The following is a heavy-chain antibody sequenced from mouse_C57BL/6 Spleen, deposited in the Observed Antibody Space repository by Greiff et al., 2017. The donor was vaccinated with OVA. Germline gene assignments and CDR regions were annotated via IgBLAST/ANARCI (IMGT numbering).Heavy chain of an antibody. CDR3: ARRGYGSSHWYFDV. D-gene: IGHD1-1*01. CDR1: GYSITSGYY. CDR2: ISYDGSN. Sequence: EVQRVESGPGLVKPSQSLSLTCSVTGYSITSGYYWNWIRQFPGNKLEWMGYISYDGSNNYNPSLKNRISITRDTSKNQFFLKLNSVTTEDTATYYGARRGYGSSHWYFDVWGTGTTVTVSS. V-gene: IGHV3-6*01. J-gene: IGHJ1*03.